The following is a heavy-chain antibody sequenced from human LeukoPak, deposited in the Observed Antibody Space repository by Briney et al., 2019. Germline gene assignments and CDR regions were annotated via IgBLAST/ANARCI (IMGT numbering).Heavy chain of an antibody. D-gene: IGHD2-21*02. V-gene: IGHV3-23*01. J-gene: IGHJ4*02. CDR3: AKARFGVVTTFDY. Sequence: GGSLRLSCAASGFTFSSYAMSWVRQAPGKGLEWVSAISGSGGSTYYADSVKGRFTISRDNSKNTLYLQMNSLRAEGTAVYYCAKARFGVVTTFDYWGQGTLVTVSS. CDR1: GFTFSSYA. CDR2: ISGSGGST.